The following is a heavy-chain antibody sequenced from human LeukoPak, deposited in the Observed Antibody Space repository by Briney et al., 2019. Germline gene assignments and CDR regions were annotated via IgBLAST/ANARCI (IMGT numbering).Heavy chain of an antibody. CDR2: IRYDGSNK. Sequence: PGGSLRLSCAASGFTFSSYGMHWVRQAPGKGLEWVAFIRYDGSNKYYADSVKGRFTISRDNSKNTLYLQMNSLRAEDTAVYYCARVPSVGPQPVRYMDVWGKGTTVTVSS. J-gene: IGHJ6*03. CDR3: ARVPSVGPQPVRYMDV. CDR1: GFTFSSYG. D-gene: IGHD1-26*01. V-gene: IGHV3-30*02.